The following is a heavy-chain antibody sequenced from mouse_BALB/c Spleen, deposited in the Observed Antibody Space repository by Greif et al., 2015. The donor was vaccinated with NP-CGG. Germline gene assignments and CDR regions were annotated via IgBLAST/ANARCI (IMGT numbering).Heavy chain of an antibody. Sequence: VQLKQSGAELVKPGASVKLSCTASGFNIKDTYMHWVKQRPEQGLEWIGRIDPANGNTKYDPKFQGKATITADTSSNTAYLQLSSLTSEDTAVYYCASGDYDGVGAMDYWGQGTSVTVSS. J-gene: IGHJ4*01. D-gene: IGHD2-4*01. CDR2: IDPANGNT. CDR1: GFNIKDTY. V-gene: IGHV14-3*02. CDR3: ASGDYDGVGAMDY.